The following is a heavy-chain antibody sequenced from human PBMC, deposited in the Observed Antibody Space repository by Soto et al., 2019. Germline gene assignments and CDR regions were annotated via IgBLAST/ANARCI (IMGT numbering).Heavy chain of an antibody. D-gene: IGHD2-8*01. J-gene: IGHJ6*02. CDR1: GYSFTSYW. V-gene: IGHV5-51*01. CDR3: ARAGYCTNGVCINYGMDV. CDR2: IYPGDSDT. Sequence: GESLKIPCKGSGYSFTSYWIGWVRQMPGKGLEWMGIIYPGDSDTRYSPSFQGQVTISADKSISTAYLQWSSLKASDTAMYYCARAGYCTNGVCINYGMDVWGQGTTVTVSS.